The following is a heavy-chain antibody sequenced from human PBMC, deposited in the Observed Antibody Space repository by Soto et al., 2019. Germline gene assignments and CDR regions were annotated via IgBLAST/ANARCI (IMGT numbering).Heavy chain of an antibody. D-gene: IGHD1-26*01. V-gene: IGHV4-39*01. CDR1: GASINTKNYY. Sequence: PSETLSLTCTVSGASINTKNYYCGWIRQPPGKGLEWIGHIYYSGGTYYRSSLKSRVTMSVDTSKNQFSLKLTSVTAADTAVYYCVRHAGLGWVDVWGQGTTVTVSS. J-gene: IGHJ6*02. CDR2: IYYSGGT. CDR3: VRHAGLGWVDV.